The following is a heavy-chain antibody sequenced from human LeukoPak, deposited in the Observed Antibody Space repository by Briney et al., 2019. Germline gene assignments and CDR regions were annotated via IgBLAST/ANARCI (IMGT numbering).Heavy chain of an antibody. Sequence: QPGGSLRLFCAASGFTFSSYEMNWVRQAPGKGLEWVSYISSSGSTIYYADSVKGRFTISRDNAKNSLYLQMNSLRAEDTAVYYCARDRTSYYYYYYMDVWGKGTTVTISS. J-gene: IGHJ6*03. CDR3: ARDRTSYYYYYYMDV. CDR2: ISSSGSTI. CDR1: GFTFSSYE. V-gene: IGHV3-48*03. D-gene: IGHD3/OR15-3a*01.